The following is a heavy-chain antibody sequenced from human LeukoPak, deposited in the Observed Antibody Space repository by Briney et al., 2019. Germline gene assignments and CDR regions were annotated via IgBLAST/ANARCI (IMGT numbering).Heavy chain of an antibody. CDR3: ARGGKWPAFDY. Sequence: GASVKVSCKASGYTFTSYDIDWVRQATGQGLEWMGWMNSNSGNTGYAQKFRGRVTMTRNTSISTAYMELSSLRSEDTAVYYCARGGKWPAFDYWGQGTLVTVSS. CDR1: GYTFTSYD. J-gene: IGHJ4*02. V-gene: IGHV1-8*01. D-gene: IGHD5-12*01. CDR2: MNSNSGNT.